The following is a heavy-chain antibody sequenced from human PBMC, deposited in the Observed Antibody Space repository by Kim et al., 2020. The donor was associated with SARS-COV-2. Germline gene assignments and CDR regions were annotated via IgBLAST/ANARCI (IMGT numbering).Heavy chain of an antibody. D-gene: IGHD1-26*01. CDR2: T. Sequence: TTYTDSVGGRFTTSRDNAKDTLYLQMNSLGDEDTAVYYCAGDIGGWFDPWGQGTLVTVSS. CDR3: AGDIGGWFDP. J-gene: IGHJ5*02. V-gene: IGHV3-74*01.